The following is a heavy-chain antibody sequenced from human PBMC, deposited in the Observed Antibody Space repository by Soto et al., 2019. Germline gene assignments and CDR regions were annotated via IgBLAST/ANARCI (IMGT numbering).Heavy chain of an antibody. J-gene: IGHJ4*02. CDR3: AKGSGQWPNYFDY. Sequence: PGGSLRLSCSASGFSFSIFGMHWVRHALGKGLEWVAVISYDGSNKYYADSVKGRFTISRDNSKNTLYLELNSLRAEDTAFYYCAKGSGQWPNYFDYWGQGTLVTVSS. CDR1: GFSFSIFG. CDR2: ISYDGSNK. D-gene: IGHD6-19*01. V-gene: IGHV3-30*18.